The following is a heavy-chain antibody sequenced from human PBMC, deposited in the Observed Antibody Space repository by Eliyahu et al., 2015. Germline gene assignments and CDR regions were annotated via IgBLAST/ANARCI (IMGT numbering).Heavy chain of an antibody. CDR3: ARGRGDI. CDR1: GGSIXSYY. CDR2: INYXGNT. J-gene: IGHJ3*02. Sequence: QVQLQESGPGLVKPSETXSLTCTVSGGSIXSYYWSWIRQPLGXXXEWXGYINYXGNTNHNPSLKSRVTISVDTSKNQFSLKLSSVTAADTAVYYCARGRGDIWGQGTMVTVSS. V-gene: IGHV4-59*01.